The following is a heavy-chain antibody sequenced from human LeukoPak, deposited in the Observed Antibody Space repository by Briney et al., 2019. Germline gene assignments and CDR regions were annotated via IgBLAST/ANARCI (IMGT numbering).Heavy chain of an antibody. CDR2: ISGSGGST. V-gene: IGHV3-23*01. J-gene: IGHJ4*02. CDR1: GFTFTNYA. Sequence: GGSLRLSCAASGFTFTNYAMSWVRQAPGKGLEWVSAISGSGGSTYYADSVKGRFTISRDNSKNTLYLQMNSLRAEDTAVYYCAKVARYSGYDCLDYWGQGTLVTVSS. CDR3: AKVARYSGYDCLDY. D-gene: IGHD5-12*01.